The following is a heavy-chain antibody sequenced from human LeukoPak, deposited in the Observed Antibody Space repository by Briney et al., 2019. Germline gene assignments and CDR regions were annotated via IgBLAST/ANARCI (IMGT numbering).Heavy chain of an antibody. J-gene: IGHJ6*02. D-gene: IGHD6-6*01. CDR3: ATRYSSSNYYGMDV. CDR1: GGSFSGYY. CDR2: INHSGST. V-gene: IGHV4-34*01. Sequence: SETLSLTCAVYGGSFSGYYWSWIRQPPGKGLEWIGEINHSGSTNYNPSLKSRVTISVDTSKNQFSLKLSSVTAADTAVYYCATRYSSSNYYGMDVWGQGTTVTVSS.